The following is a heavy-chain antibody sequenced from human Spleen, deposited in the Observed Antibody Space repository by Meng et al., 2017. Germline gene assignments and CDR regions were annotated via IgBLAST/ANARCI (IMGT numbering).Heavy chain of an antibody. CDR3: ARDVLPANWGFGRGYFDY. CDR2: IIPIFGTA. Sequence: SVKVSCKASGGTFSSYAISWVRQAPGQGLEWMGGIIPIFGTANYAQKFQGRVTITTDESTSTAYMELSSLRSEDTAVYYCARDVLPANWGFGRGYFDYWGQGTLVTVSS. J-gene: IGHJ4*02. CDR1: GGTFSSYA. V-gene: IGHV1-69*05. D-gene: IGHD7-27*01.